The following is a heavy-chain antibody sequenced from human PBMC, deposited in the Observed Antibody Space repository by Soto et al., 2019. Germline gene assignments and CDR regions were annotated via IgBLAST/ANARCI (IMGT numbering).Heavy chain of an antibody. V-gene: IGHV4-59*01. CDR2: VYNSGST. CDR3: ARYRREAVAGYTLDN. D-gene: IGHD6-13*01. CDR1: GGSISSNY. J-gene: IGHJ4*02. Sequence: SETLSLTCTVSGGSISSNYWTWIRQPPGKGLEWIGYVYNSGSTNYDPSLKSRVTISEDTSKSQFSLKVNSMTAADTAVYYCARYRREAVAGYTLDNWGQGILVTVSS.